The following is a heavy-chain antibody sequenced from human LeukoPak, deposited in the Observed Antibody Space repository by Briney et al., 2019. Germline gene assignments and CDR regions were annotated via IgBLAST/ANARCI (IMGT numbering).Heavy chain of an antibody. D-gene: IGHD3-16*02. CDR1: GFTVSSNY. V-gene: IGHV3-53*04. CDR3: ASVGDYVWGSYRPDAFDI. Sequence: GGSLRLSCAASGFTVSSNYMSWVRQAPGKGLEWVSVIYSGGSTYYADSVKGRFTISRHNSKNTLYLQMNSLRAEGTAVYYCASVGDYVWGSYRPDAFDIWGQGTMVTVSS. J-gene: IGHJ3*02. CDR2: IYSGGST.